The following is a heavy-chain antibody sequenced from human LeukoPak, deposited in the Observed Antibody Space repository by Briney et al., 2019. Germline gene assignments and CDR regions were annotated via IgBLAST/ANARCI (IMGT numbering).Heavy chain of an antibody. J-gene: IGHJ3*02. D-gene: IGHD3-3*01. CDR2: IRVSGSI. CDR1: GFTFSSYA. Sequence: GGSLRLSCTTSGFTFSSYALSWVRQAPGKGLEWVSGIRVSGSIYYPDSVTGRFTISRDNSENTLYLQMSGLRAEDTAVYYCAKSVPYYDFWSGPRDAFDIWGQGTMVTVSS. V-gene: IGHV3-23*01. CDR3: AKSVPYYDFWSGPRDAFDI.